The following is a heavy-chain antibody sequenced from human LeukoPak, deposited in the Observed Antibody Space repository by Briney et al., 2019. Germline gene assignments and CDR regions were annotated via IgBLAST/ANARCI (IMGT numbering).Heavy chain of an antibody. J-gene: IGHJ3*02. CDR2: IHRDGST. Sequence: PGGSLRLSCAASGVTVIGNYMNWVRQAPGKGLEWGSIIHRDGSTYYSDSVKGRFTISRDYSKNTLFLHMSSLRADDTAVYYCARDPRASTVTGYLWAFDIWGQGTMVSVSS. CDR1: GVTVIGNY. V-gene: IGHV3-53*01. CDR3: ARDPRASTVTGYLWAFDI. D-gene: IGHD3-9*01.